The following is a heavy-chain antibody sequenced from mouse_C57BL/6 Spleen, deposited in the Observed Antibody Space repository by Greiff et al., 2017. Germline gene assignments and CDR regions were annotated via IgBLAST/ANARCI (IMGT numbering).Heavy chain of an antibody. CDR1: GYTFTSYW. CDR2: IDPSDSYT. CDR3: ARSGDSNYEGFDY. Sequence: QVQLQQPGAELVMPGASVKLSCKASGYTFTSYWMHWVKQRPGHGLEWIGEIDPSDSYTNYNQKFKGKSTLTVDKSSSTAYMQLSSLTSEDSAVYYCARSGDSNYEGFDYWGQGTTLTVSS. J-gene: IGHJ2*01. D-gene: IGHD2-5*01. V-gene: IGHV1-69*01.